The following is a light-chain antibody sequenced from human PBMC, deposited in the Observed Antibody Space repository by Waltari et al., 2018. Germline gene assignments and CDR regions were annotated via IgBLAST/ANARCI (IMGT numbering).Light chain of an antibody. Sequence: QLVLTQSPSASASLGASVKFTCTLSSGHSNNAIAWHQQQTEKGPRYLMKGNNDGSHSKGDGLPDRFSGTASGAQRYLTSSSLQAEDEADYYCQTWGTGIRVFGGGTKLTVL. V-gene: IGLV4-69*01. CDR2: GNNDGSH. CDR1: SGHSNNA. J-gene: IGLJ2*01. CDR3: QTWGTGIRV.